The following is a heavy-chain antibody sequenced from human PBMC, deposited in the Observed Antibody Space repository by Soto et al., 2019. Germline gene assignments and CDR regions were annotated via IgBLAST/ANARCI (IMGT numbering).Heavy chain of an antibody. CDR2: IYSGGST. CDR3: ARDRARLRYIDY. CDR1: GFIVSSNY. Sequence: GGSLRLSCAASGFIVSSNYMSWVRQAPGKGLEWVSVIYSGGSTYYADSVKGRFTISRDNSKNTLYLQMNSLRAEDTAVYYCARDRARLRYIDYWGQGTLVSVSS. J-gene: IGHJ4*02. V-gene: IGHV3-66*01.